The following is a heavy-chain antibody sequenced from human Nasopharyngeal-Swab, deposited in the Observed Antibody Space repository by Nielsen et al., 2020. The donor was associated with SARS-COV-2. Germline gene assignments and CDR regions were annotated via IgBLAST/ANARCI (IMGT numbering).Heavy chain of an antibody. CDR3: ARVGWWFHYYFDY. CDR1: GFTFGTYW. CDR2: IKQDGSEK. Sequence: GGSLRLSCAASGFTFGTYWMTWVRQAPGKGLEWVANIKQDGSEKCYVDSVKGRFTISRDNAKNSLYLQMNSLRAEDTAVYYCARVGWWFHYYFDYWGQGTLATVSS. D-gene: IGHD2-15*01. J-gene: IGHJ4*02. V-gene: IGHV3-7*01.